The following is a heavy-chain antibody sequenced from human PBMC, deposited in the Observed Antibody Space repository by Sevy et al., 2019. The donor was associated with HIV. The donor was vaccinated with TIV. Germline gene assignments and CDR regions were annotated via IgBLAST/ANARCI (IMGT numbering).Heavy chain of an antibody. D-gene: IGHD3-16*01. Sequence: ASVKVSCKASGGTFSSYAISWVRQAPGQGLEWMGGIIPIFGTANYAQKFQGGVTITADESTSTAYMELSSLRSEDTAVYYCARGVGAPPYYFDYWGQGTLVTVSS. CDR3: ARGVGAPPYYFDY. CDR2: IIPIFGTA. CDR1: GGTFSSYA. V-gene: IGHV1-69*13. J-gene: IGHJ4*02.